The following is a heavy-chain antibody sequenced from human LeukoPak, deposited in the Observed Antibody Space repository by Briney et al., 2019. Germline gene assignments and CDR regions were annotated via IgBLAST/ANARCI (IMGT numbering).Heavy chain of an antibody. J-gene: IGHJ6*03. CDR2: IYTSGST. Sequence: SQTLSLTCTVSGGSISSGSYYWSWIRQPAGKGLEWIGRIYTSGSTNYNPSLKRRVTISVDTSKNQFSLKLSSVTAADTAVYYCARDWDGYCSSTSCYGANYYYYYMDVWGKGTTVTFSS. CDR3: ARDWDGYCSSTSCYGANYYYYYMDV. CDR1: GGSISSGSYY. D-gene: IGHD2-2*01. V-gene: IGHV4-61*02.